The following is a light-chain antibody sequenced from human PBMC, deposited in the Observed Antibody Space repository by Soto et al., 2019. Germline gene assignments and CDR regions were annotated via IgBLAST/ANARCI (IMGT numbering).Light chain of an antibody. Sequence: EIVLTQSPATLSSSPGERATLSCRASQSVTTYLAWYQQRPGQAPRLLIYDTSSRATGIPSRFSGSGSGTDFTLNISSLEPEDFAVYYCQQHVTFGPGTRVDFK. CDR2: DTS. J-gene: IGKJ3*01. V-gene: IGKV3-11*01. CDR3: QQHVT. CDR1: QSVTTY.